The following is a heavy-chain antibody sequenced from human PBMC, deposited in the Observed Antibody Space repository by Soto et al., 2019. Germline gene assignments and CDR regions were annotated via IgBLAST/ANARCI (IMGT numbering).Heavy chain of an antibody. CDR3: ARALYDSSGYRHWGVRYYFDY. J-gene: IGHJ4*02. CDR1: GGSISSGGYY. D-gene: IGHD3-22*01. CDR2: IYYSGST. V-gene: IGHV4-31*03. Sequence: SETLSLTCTVSGGSISSGGYYWSWIRQHPGKGLEWIGYIYYSGSTYYNPSLKSRVTISVDTSKNQFSLKLSSVTAADTAVYYCARALYDSSGYRHWGVRYYFDYWGQGTLVTVSS.